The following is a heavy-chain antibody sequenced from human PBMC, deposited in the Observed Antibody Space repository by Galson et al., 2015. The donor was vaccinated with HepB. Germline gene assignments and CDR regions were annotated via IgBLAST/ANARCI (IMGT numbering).Heavy chain of an antibody. J-gene: IGHJ4*02. Sequence: SLRLSCAASGFTLSSYAMHWVRQAPGKGLEWVAVISYDGSNKYYADSVKGRFTISRDNSKNTLYLQMSSLRAEDTAVYYCARGMLAASPFQDYWGQGTLVTVSS. CDR2: ISYDGSNK. CDR3: ARGMLAASPFQDY. CDR1: GFTLSSYA. V-gene: IGHV3-30*04. D-gene: IGHD6-13*01.